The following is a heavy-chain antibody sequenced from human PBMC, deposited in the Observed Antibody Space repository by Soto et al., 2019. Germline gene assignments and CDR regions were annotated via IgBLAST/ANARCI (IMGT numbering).Heavy chain of an antibody. J-gene: IGHJ4*02. D-gene: IGHD1-1*01. V-gene: IGHV5-51*01. CDR3: ARQGNEAEGFDF. CDR1: GYSFTSYW. CDR2: IYPGDFDT. Sequence: GESLKISCKGSGYSFTSYWSGWVRQMPGKGLEWMGIIYPGDFDTRYSPSFQGQVSISVDKSISTAYLQWSSLKASDTAIYYCARQGNEAEGFDFWGQGTPVTVSS.